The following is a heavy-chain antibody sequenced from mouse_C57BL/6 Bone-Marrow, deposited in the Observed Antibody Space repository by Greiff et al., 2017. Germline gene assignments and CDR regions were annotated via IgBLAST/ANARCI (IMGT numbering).Heavy chain of an antibody. J-gene: IGHJ3*01. Sequence: EVKVVESGGDLVKPGGSLKLSCAASGFTFSSYGMSWVRQTPDKRLEWVATISSGGSYTYYPDSVKGRFTISRDTAKNTLYLQMSSLKSEDTAMYYCARPKGFAYWGQGTLVTVSA. CDR1: GFTFSSYG. V-gene: IGHV5-6*01. CDR2: ISSGGSYT. CDR3: ARPKGFAY.